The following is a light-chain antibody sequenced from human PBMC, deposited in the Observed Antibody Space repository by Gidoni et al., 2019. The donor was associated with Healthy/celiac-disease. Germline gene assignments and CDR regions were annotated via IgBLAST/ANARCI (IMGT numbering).Light chain of an antibody. Sequence: QSPATLSLSPGERATLSCRASQSVSSYLAWYQQKPGQAPRLLIYDASNRATGIPARFSGSGSGTDFTLTISSLEPEDFAVYYCQQRSSSLTFGGXTKVEIK. J-gene: IGKJ4*01. CDR3: QQRSSSLT. V-gene: IGKV3-11*01. CDR1: QSVSSY. CDR2: DAS.